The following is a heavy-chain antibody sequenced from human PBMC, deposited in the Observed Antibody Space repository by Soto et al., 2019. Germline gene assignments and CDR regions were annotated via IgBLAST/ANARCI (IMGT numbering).Heavy chain of an antibody. CDR2: ISYDGSNK. CDR3: AKELGTADY. D-gene: IGHD7-27*01. J-gene: IGHJ4*02. CDR1: GFTFSSYG. V-gene: IGHV3-30*18. Sequence: GGSLRLSCAASGFTFSSYGMHWVRQAPGKGLEWVAVISYDGSNKYYEDSVKGRFAISRGNSKNTLYLQMNSLRAEDTAVYYCAKELGTADYWGQGTLVTVSS.